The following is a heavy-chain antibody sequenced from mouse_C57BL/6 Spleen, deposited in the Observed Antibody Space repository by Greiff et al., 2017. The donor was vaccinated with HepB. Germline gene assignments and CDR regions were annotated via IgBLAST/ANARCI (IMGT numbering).Heavy chain of an antibody. Sequence: VQLKESGPELVKPGASVKIPCKASGYTFTDYNMDWVKQSHGKSLEWIGDINPNNGGTIYNQKFQGKDTLTVDKSSSTAYMELRSLTSEDTAVYYCARSGYGNAMDYWGQGTSVTVAS. CDR1: GYTFTDYN. D-gene: IGHD1-1*01. CDR2: INPNNGGT. J-gene: IGHJ4*01. CDR3: ARSGYGNAMDY. V-gene: IGHV1-18*01.